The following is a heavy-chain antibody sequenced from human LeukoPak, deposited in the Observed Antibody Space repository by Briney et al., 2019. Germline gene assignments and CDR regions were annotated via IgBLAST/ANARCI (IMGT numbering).Heavy chain of an antibody. CDR2: ISSSGSTI. CDR1: GFTFSDYY. V-gene: IGHV3-11*01. J-gene: IGHJ5*02. Sequence: GGSLRLSCAASGFTFSDYYMSWIRQAPGKGLEWVSYISSSGSTIYYADSVKGRFTISRDNAKNSLYLQMNSLRAEDTAVYYCARHEDSYDSSGYYPWGQGTLVTVSS. D-gene: IGHD3-22*01. CDR3: ARHEDSYDSSGYYP.